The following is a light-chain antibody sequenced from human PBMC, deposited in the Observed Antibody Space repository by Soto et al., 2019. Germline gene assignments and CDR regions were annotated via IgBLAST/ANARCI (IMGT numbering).Light chain of an antibody. V-gene: IGKV3-20*01. J-gene: IGKJ2*01. CDR3: QQYGLPPHS. Sequence: EIVLTQSPGTLSLSPGERATLSCRASQTINNNYLARYQQKPGQTPRLLVNAASNRATGIPDRFSGGGSGTDFTLTISSLEPEDFAVYYCQQYGLPPHSFGQGTRVEIK. CDR2: AAS. CDR1: QTINNNY.